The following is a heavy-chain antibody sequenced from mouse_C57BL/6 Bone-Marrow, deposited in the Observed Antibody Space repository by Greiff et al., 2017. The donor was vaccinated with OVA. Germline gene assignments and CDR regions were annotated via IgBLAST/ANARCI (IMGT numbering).Heavy chain of an antibody. J-gene: IGHJ2*01. V-gene: IGHV1-26*01. CDR3: ARSFTTVASYYFDY. D-gene: IGHD1-1*01. CDR1: GYTFTDYY. Sequence: VQLQQSGPELVKPGASVKISCKASGYTFTDYYMNWVKQSHGKSLEWIGDINPNNGGTSYNQKFKGKATLTVDKSSSTAYMELRSLTSEDSAVYYCARSFTTVASYYFDYWGQGTTLTVSS. CDR2: INPNNGGT.